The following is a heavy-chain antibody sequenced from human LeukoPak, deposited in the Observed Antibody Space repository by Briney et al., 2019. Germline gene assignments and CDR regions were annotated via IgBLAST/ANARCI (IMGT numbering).Heavy chain of an antibody. CDR2: IYSGGST. CDR1: GFTVSSNY. V-gene: IGHV3-53*01. CDR3: ARESKVGDYFDY. D-gene: IGHD4-11*01. J-gene: IGHJ4*02. Sequence: GGSLRLSCAASGFTVSSNYMSWVRQAPGKGLEWVSVIYSGGSTYYADSVKGRFTISRDNSKNTLYLQMNSLRAEDTAVYYCARESKVGDYFDYWGQGTLVTVSS.